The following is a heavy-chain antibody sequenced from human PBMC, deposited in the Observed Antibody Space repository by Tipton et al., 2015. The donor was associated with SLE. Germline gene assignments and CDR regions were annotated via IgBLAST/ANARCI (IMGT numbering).Heavy chain of an antibody. V-gene: IGHV3-48*03. CDR3: ARAGCSRTSCPGGFDI. CDR1: GFTFSTYE. J-gene: IGHJ3*02. Sequence: LSLTCAASGFTFSTYEMNWVRQAPGKGLEWLSYVSATGITTYYAGSVEGRFTISRDNANNLVNLQMNGLRAEDTALYYCARAGCSRTSCPGGFDIWGQGTMVTVSS. CDR2: VSATGITT. D-gene: IGHD2-2*01.